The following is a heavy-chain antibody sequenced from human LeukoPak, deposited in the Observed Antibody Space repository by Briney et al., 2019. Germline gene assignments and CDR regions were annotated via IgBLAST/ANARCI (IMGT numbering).Heavy chain of an antibody. D-gene: IGHD6-13*01. CDR2: IYTRGST. V-gene: IGHV4-4*07. Sequence: SETLSLTCTVSGVSISSYDWSWIRQPAGKRLEWIGRIYTRGSTNYNPSLKSRVIMSVDTSKNQFSLKLSSVTAADTAVYYCARVSSSWYQDWYFDLWGRGTLVTVSS. CDR1: GVSISSYD. J-gene: IGHJ2*01. CDR3: ARVSSSWYQDWYFDL.